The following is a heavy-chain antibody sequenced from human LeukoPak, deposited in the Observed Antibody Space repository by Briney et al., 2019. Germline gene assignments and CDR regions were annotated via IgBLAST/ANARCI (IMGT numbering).Heavy chain of an antibody. J-gene: IGHJ4*02. CDR3: ATDYYDSSGYRLFDY. D-gene: IGHD3-22*01. V-gene: IGHV1-24*01. Sequence: VASVKVSCEVSGYTLTELSMHWVRQAPGKGLEWMGGFDPEDGETIYAQKFQGRVTMTEDTSTDTAYVELSSLRSEDTAVYYCATDYYDSSGYRLFDYWGQGTLVTVSS. CDR1: GYTLTELS. CDR2: FDPEDGET.